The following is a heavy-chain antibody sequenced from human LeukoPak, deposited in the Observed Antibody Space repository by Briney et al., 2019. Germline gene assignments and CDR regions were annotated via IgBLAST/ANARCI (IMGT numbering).Heavy chain of an antibody. D-gene: IGHD2-2*01. Sequence: PGGSLRLSCAASGFTFSSYWMSWVRQAPGKGLEWVANIKQDGSEKYYVDSVKGRFTLSRDNAENSLYLQMNSLRAEDTAVYYCASRAVPAASFGYYYYMDVWGKGTTVTVSS. V-gene: IGHV3-7*01. J-gene: IGHJ6*03. CDR3: ASRAVPAASFGYYYYMDV. CDR2: IKQDGSEK. CDR1: GFTFSSYW.